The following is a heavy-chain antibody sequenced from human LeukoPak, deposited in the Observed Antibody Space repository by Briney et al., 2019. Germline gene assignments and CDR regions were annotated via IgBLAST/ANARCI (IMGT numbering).Heavy chain of an antibody. J-gene: IGHJ4*02. CDR2: IYYNGRT. CDR3: ARDSEASRLFDY. CDR1: GGSINTFY. Sequence: SETLSLTCTVSGGSINTFYWSWIRQPPGKGLEWIGYIYYNGRTNYNPSLKSRVTISMDTSKNQFSLKLSSVTAADTAVYYCARDSEASRLFDYWGQGTLVTVYS. D-gene: IGHD2-21*01. V-gene: IGHV4-59*01.